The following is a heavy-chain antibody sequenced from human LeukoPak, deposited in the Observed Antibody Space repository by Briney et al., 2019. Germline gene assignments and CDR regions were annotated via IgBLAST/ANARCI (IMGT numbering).Heavy chain of an antibody. D-gene: IGHD5-18*01. CDR3: AREDRGYGYDPPVAFDI. Sequence: SETLSLTCTVSGGSISGFYWNWIRQPPGKGLEWIGYVYYSGNTNYNPSLKSRVTISVDTSKNQFSLKLSSVTAADTAVYYCAREDRGYGYDPPVAFDIWGQGTMVTVSS. CDR2: VYYSGNT. V-gene: IGHV4-59*12. CDR1: GGSISGFY. J-gene: IGHJ3*02.